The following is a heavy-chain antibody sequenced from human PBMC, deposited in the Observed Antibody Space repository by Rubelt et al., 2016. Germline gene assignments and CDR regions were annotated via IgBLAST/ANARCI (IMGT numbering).Heavy chain of an antibody. J-gene: IGHJ5*01. CDR3: ARARSTGVGGSGFFDS. CDR1: GGAISDSDYY. D-gene: IGHD1-1*01. Sequence: QLQLQESGPGLVKPSETLSLTCTVSGGAISDSDYYWAWIRQPPGRGLEYIVTVLHSGSAYYNPSLNSRVTVSVDTSKNQFSRSLHAVTAADTAVYYVARARSTGVGGSGFFDSWGQGTLVTVSS. CDR2: VLHSGSA. V-gene: IGHV4-39*01.